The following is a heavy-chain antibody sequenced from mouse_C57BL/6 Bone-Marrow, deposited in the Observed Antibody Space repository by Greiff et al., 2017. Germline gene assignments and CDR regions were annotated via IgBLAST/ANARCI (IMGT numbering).Heavy chain of an antibody. CDR3: AGGRLRRYYLDY. V-gene: IGHV1-69*01. CDR1: GYTFTSYW. D-gene: IGHD2-4*01. J-gene: IGHJ2*01. Sequence: QVQLQQPGAELVMPGASVKLSCKASGYTFTSYWMHWVKQRPGQGLEWIGEIDPSDSYTNYNQKFKGKSTLTVDKSSSTAYMQLSSLTSEDSAVYYCAGGRLRRYYLDYWGQGTTLTVSS. CDR2: IDPSDSYT.